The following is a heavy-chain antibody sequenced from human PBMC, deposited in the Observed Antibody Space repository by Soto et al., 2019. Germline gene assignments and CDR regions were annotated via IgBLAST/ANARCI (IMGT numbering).Heavy chain of an antibody. Sequence: GGSLRLSCTSSGFTFSSYEMKWVRQAPGKGLEWVSYISSTGSTIYYADSVKGRFTISRDNAKNSLYLQMNSLRAEDTALYYCVMDSAAYYEAAYWGQGTLVTVTS. J-gene: IGHJ4*02. V-gene: IGHV3-48*03. CDR3: VMDSAAYYEAAY. D-gene: IGHD3-22*01. CDR2: ISSTGSTI. CDR1: GFTFSSYE.